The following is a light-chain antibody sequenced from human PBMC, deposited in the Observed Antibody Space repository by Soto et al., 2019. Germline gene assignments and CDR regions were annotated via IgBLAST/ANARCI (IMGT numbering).Light chain of an antibody. CDR1: QSVTSSY. J-gene: IGKJ4*01. CDR2: AAS. CDR3: QQSYYTPLT. Sequence: IVLTQSPGTLALSPGKRATLACRASQSVTSSYLAWYQQKPGQAPRLLMYAASSRATGIPDRFSGGGSGTDFSLTISRLDPEDFATYYCQQSYYTPLTFGGGTKV. V-gene: IGKV3D-20*02.